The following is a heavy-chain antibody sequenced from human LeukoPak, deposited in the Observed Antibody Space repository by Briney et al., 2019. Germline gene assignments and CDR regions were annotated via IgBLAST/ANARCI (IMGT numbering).Heavy chain of an antibody. D-gene: IGHD5-18*01. CDR2: IYYSGST. Sequence: SETLSLTCTVSGGSNSRSCYYWGWIRQPPGKGLEWIGSIYYSGSTYYNPSLKSRVTISVDTSKNQFSLKLSSVTAADTAVYYCARLERGYSHDQHGFDPWGQGTLVAVSS. CDR1: GGSNSRSCYY. V-gene: IGHV4-39*01. CDR3: ARLERGYSHDQHGFDP. J-gene: IGHJ5*02.